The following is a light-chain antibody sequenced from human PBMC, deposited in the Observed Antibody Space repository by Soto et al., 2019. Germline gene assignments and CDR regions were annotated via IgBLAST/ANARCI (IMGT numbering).Light chain of an antibody. CDR2: GAS. J-gene: IGKJ1*01. CDR3: QQYDKWPRT. CDR1: QSVSSD. V-gene: IGKV3-15*01. Sequence: EIVMTQSPATLSVSPGERATLSCRASQSVSSDLAWYHQKPGQAPRLLIYGASTRATGIPARFSGGGSGAEYTLTISSLQSEDFAVYYCQQYDKWPRTFGQGTKVDNK.